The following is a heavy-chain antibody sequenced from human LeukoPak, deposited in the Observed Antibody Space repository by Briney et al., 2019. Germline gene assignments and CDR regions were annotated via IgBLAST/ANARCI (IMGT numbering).Heavy chain of an antibody. D-gene: IGHD3-16*01. CDR3: ARVGVTSYGMDV. Sequence: SQTLSLTCAISGDSVSSNNSWNWIRQSPSRGLEWLGRTYYRSKWYNDYVVSVKGRININPDTSKNQFSLHLNSVTPEDTAVYYCARVGVTSYGMDVWGQGTTVTVSS. V-gene: IGHV6-1*01. J-gene: IGHJ6*02. CDR1: GDSVSSNNS. CDR2: TYYRSKWYN.